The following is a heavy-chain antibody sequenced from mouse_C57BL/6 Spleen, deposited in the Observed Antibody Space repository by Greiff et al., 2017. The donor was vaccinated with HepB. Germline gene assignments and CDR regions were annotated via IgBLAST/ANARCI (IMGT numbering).Heavy chain of an antibody. CDR2: IDPETGGT. D-gene: IGHD1-1*01. Sequence: QVQLQQSGAELVRPGASVTLSCKASGYTFTDYEMHWVKQTTVHGLEWIGAIDPETGGTAYNQKFKGKAILTADKSSSTAYMELRSLTSEDSAVYYCTRRYGSFYYAMDYWGQVTSATVSS. V-gene: IGHV1-15*01. J-gene: IGHJ4*01. CDR3: TRRYGSFYYAMDY. CDR1: GYTFTDYE.